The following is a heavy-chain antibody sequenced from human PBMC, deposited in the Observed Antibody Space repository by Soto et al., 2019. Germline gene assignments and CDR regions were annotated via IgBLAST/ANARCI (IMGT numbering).Heavy chain of an antibody. Sequence: PSETLSLTYAVYGGSFRGYYWSWIRQPPGEGLEWIGEINHSGSTNYNPSLKSRVTISVDTSKNQFSLKLSSVTAADTAVYYCARGRSYYDYIWGSYRGGYYYMDVWGKGTTVTVSS. CDR3: ARGRSYYDYIWGSYRGGYYYMDV. D-gene: IGHD3-16*02. V-gene: IGHV4-34*01. CDR1: GGSFRGYY. J-gene: IGHJ6*03. CDR2: INHSGST.